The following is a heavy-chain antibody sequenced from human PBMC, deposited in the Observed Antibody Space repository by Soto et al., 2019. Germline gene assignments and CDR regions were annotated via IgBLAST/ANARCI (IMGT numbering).Heavy chain of an antibody. J-gene: IGHJ4*02. V-gene: IGHV3-23*01. Sequence: EVQLLESGGGLVQPGGSLRLSCAASGFTFSSYAMSWVRQAPGKGLEWVSAISGSGGSAYYADSVKGRFTFSRDNYKNTLYLQMNSMRAEDTAVYYCAKDQYYDSSGYYSKSFFDYWGQGTLVTVSS. D-gene: IGHD3-22*01. CDR2: ISGSGGSA. CDR3: AKDQYYDSSGYYSKSFFDY. CDR1: GFTFSSYA.